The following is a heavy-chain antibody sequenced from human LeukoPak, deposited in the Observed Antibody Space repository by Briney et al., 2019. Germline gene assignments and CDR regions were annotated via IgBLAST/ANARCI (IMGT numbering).Heavy chain of an antibody. V-gene: IGHV4-59*01. CDR3: AREAVDTFDY. Sequence: SETLSLTCIVSGGSISSDYWIWIRQPPGKGLEGIGYIYYSGNTNYNPSLKSRVTISVDTSKNQFSLKLSSVTAADTAVYYCAREAVDTFDYRGQGTLVTVSS. J-gene: IGHJ4*02. CDR2: IYYSGNT. D-gene: IGHD5-18*01. CDR1: GGSISSDY.